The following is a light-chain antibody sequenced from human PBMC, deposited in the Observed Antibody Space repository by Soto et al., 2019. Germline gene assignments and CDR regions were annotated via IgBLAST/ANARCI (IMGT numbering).Light chain of an antibody. Sequence: EIVLTQSPGTLSLSPGERATLSCRASQSVTSNFLAWYQQKPGQAPRLLIFGASTRATDIPDRFSGSRSRTDFTLTISRLEPEDFAVYYCQQYGNSPVSFGQGTKLEIK. CDR2: GAS. CDR3: QQYGNSPVS. J-gene: IGKJ2*03. CDR1: QSVTSNF. V-gene: IGKV3-20*01.